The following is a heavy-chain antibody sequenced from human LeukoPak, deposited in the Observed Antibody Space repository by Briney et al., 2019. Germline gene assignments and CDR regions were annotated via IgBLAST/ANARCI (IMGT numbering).Heavy chain of an antibody. V-gene: IGHV3-21*04. Sequence: GGSLRLSCAASGFTFSSYSMNWVRQAPGKGLEWVSSISSSSSYIYYADSVKGRFTISRDNSKNTLYLQMNSLRVEDTAVYYCARTIIPAARIYWGQGTLVTVSS. CDR1: GFTFSSYS. J-gene: IGHJ4*02. CDR2: ISSSSSYI. D-gene: IGHD2-2*01. CDR3: ARTIIPAARIY.